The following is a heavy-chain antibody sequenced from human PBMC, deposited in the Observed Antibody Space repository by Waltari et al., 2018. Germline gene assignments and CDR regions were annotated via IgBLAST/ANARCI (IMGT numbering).Heavy chain of an antibody. Sequence: QVQLVQSGAEVKKPGSSVKVSCKASGGTFSSYAISWVRQAHGQGLEWMGGIIPIFGTANDAQKFQGRVTITADESTITADMELSSLRSEDTAVYYCARDRRITTVVTPNGYSLDSWGQGTLVTVSS. CDR3: ARDRRITTVVTPNGYSLDS. CDR1: GGTFSSYA. D-gene: IGHD3-10*01. V-gene: IGHV1-69*01. J-gene: IGHJ4*02. CDR2: IIPIFGTA.